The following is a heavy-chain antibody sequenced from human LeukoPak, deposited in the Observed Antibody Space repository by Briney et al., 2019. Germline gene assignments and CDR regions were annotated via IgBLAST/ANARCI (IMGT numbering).Heavy chain of an antibody. CDR3: ARGEVYSSSWYYFDY. V-gene: IGHV3-21*01. CDR2: ISSSSSYI. J-gene: IGHJ4*02. CDR1: GFTFSSYS. D-gene: IGHD6-13*01. Sequence: GGSLRLPCAASGFTFSSYSMNWVRQAPGKGLEWVSSISSSSSYIYYADSVKGRFTISRDNAKNSLYLQMNSLRAEDTAVYYCARGEVYSSSWYYFDYWGQGTLVTVSS.